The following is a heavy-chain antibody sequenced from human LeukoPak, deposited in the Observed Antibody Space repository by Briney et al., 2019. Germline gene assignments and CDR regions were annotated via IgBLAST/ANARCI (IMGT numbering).Heavy chain of an antibody. J-gene: IGHJ6*02. D-gene: IGHD6-6*01. CDR2: IYYSGST. CDR3: ARDRRSYYYYYGMDV. V-gene: IGHV4-59*01. Sequence: SETLSLTCTVSGGFISSYYWSWIRQPPGKGLEWIGYIYYSGSTNYNPSLKSRVTISVDTSKNQFPLKLSSVTAADTAVYYCARDRRSYYYYYGMDVWGQGTTVTVSS. CDR1: GGFISSYY.